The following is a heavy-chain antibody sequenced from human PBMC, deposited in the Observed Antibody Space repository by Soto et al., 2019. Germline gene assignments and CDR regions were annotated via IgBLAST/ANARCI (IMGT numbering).Heavy chain of an antibody. V-gene: IGHV3-23*01. J-gene: IGHJ5*02. CDR3: AKVESGPAEAEYDYVWVSYRYIWFDP. CDR2: IRGSGGST. D-gene: IGHD3-16*02. Sequence: GGSLRLSCAASGFTFSSYAMSWVRQAPGKGLEWVSAIRGSGGSTYYADSVKGRFTISRDNSKNTLYLQTNSQGAEDTAVYFGAKVESGPAEAEYDYVWVSYRYIWFDPWGQGTLVTVSS. CDR1: GFTFSSYA.